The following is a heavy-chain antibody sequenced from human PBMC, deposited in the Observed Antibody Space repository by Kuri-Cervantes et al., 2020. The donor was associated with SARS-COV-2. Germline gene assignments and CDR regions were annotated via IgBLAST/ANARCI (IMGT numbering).Heavy chain of an antibody. CDR1: GGTFSSYA. V-gene: IGHV1-69*06. Sequence: SVKVSCKASGGTFSSYAISWVRQAPGQGLEWMGGIIPIFGTANYAQKFQGRVTITADKSTSTAYMELSSLRSEDTAVYYCARDSGWLNYYYYHGMDVWGQGTTVTVSS. CDR3: ARDSGWLNYYYYHGMDV. D-gene: IGHD6-19*01. J-gene: IGHJ6*02. CDR2: IIPIFGTA.